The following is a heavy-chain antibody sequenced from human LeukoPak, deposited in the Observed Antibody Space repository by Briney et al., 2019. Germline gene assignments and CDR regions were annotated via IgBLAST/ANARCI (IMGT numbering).Heavy chain of an antibody. CDR1: GGTISRGGYY. D-gene: IGHD5-18*01. J-gene: IGHJ5*02. V-gene: IGHV4-31*03. CDR2: IYYSGST. CDR3: ARAVDTAMVRWFDP. Sequence: SQTVSLTCTVSGGTISRGGYYWSWIRQHPGKGLEWIGYIYYSGSTYYNPSLKSRVTISVDTSKNQFSLKLSSVTAADTAVYYCARAVDTAMVRWFDPWGQGTLDTVSS.